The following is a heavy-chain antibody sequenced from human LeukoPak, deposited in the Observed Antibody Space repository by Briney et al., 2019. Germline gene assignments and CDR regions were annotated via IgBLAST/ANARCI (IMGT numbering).Heavy chain of an antibody. V-gene: IGHV3-23*01. D-gene: IGHD3-22*01. CDR3: ARGGESSGYYYADY. CDR1: GFTFSSYA. J-gene: IGHJ4*02. CDR2: ISGSGGST. Sequence: GGSLRLSCAASGFTFSSYAMSWVRQAPGKGLEWVSAISGSGGSTYYADSVKGRFTISRDDSKNTVYLQMNSLRAEDTSVYFCARGGESSGYYYADYWGQGTLVTVSS.